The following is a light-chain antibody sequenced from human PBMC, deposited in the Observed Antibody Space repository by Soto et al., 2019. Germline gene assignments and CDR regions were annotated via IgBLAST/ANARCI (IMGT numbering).Light chain of an antibody. CDR1: QSVRSSY. V-gene: IGKV3-20*01. CDR2: GAS. Sequence: EIVLTQSPGTLSLPPGERATLSCRASQSVRSSYLAWYQQKFGQAPRLLFYGASSRATGIPDRFSGSGSGTDFTLTISRLEPEDFAVYYCQQYGSSSWTFGQGTKVEIK. CDR3: QQYGSSSWT. J-gene: IGKJ1*01.